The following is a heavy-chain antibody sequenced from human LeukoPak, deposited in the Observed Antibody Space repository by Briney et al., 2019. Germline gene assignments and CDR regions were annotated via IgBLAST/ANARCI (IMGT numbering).Heavy chain of an antibody. CDR1: GGSFSGYY. CDR3: ARGGPGIAAADKRTKTGDY. CDR2: INHSGST. D-gene: IGHD6-13*01. J-gene: IGHJ4*02. V-gene: IGHV4-34*01. Sequence: SETLSLTCAVYGGSFSGYYWSWIRQPPGKGLEWIGEINHSGSTNYNPSLKSRVTISVDTSKNQFSLKLSSVTAADTAVYYCARGGPGIAAADKRTKTGDYWGQGTLVTVSS.